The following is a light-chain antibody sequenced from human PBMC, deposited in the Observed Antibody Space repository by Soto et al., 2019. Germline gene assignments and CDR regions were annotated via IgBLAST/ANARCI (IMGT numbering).Light chain of an antibody. V-gene: IGKV1-9*01. J-gene: IGKJ5*01. CDR2: AAS. CDR1: QGIDSS. Sequence: ILLTQSPSSLSASVGDRVTITCRASQGIDSSFAWYQEKPGKAPKLLIYAASSLQSGVPSRFSGSGSGTDFTLTISSLQPEDFATYYCQQLHDYPITFGQGTRLEIK. CDR3: QQLHDYPIT.